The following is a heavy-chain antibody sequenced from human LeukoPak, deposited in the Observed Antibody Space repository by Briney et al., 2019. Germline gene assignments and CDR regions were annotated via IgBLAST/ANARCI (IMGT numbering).Heavy chain of an antibody. D-gene: IGHD2-2*01. V-gene: IGHV3-30*02. CDR2: IRYDGSNK. CDR1: GFTFSSYG. CDR3: AKLSSTSRTPEYDY. J-gene: IGHJ4*02. Sequence: GGSLRLSCAAPGFTFSSYGMHWVRQAPGKGLEWVAFIRYDGSNKYYADSVKGRFTISRDNSKNTLYLQMNSLRAEDTAVYYCAKLSSTSRTPEYDYWGQGTLVTVSS.